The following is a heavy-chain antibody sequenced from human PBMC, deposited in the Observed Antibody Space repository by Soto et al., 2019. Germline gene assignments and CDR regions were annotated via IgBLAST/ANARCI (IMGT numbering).Heavy chain of an antibody. J-gene: IGHJ3*02. D-gene: IGHD3-22*01. V-gene: IGHV4-39*01. CDR3: ARVGISGFLPYFAFDI. CDR1: GGSISSSSYY. CDR2: IYYRGST. Sequence: SETPSIACTVYGGSISSSSYYWGWIRQPPGKGLEWIGSIYYRGSTYYNPSLKSRVTISVDTSKNQFSLKLSSVTAADTAVYYCARVGISGFLPYFAFDIWGQGTMVT.